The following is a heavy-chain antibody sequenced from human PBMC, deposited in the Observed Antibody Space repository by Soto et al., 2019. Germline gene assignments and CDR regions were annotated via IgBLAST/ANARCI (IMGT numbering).Heavy chain of an antibody. V-gene: IGHV3-33*01. CDR2: IRHDGTNE. CDR1: GFSFSTYG. Sequence: GGALRLSCAVSGFSFSTYGMHWVRQAPCKGLEWVAVIRHDGTNEYYADSVKGRFTISRDNSKNTLYLQMNSLRVDDTALYYCASGAYCNIIACSKGLDFDYWGLGTLVTVSS. CDR3: ASGAYCNIIACSKGLDFDY. J-gene: IGHJ4*02. D-gene: IGHD2-21*01.